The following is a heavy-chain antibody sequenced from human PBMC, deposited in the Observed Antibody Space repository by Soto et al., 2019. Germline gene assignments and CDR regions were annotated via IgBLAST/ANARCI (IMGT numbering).Heavy chain of an antibody. V-gene: IGHV3-30*18. CDR2: MTCDGSNK. CDR1: GFTFSSYG. CDR3: TKYSYKVVVTPVGDY. J-gene: IGHJ4*02. Sequence: VQLVESGGGVVQPGRSLRLSCAASGFTFSSYGMHWVRQAPGKGLEWVAVMTCDGSNKYYADSVKGRFTISRDNSKNTLYLQMNSLRAEDPAAYYWTKYSYKVVVTPVGDYWGQG. D-gene: IGHD2-21*02.